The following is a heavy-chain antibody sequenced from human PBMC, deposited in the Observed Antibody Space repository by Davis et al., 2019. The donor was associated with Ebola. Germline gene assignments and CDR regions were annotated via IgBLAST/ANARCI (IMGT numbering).Heavy chain of an antibody. V-gene: IGHV4-61*03. CDR3: ARDSRWLVPGTYYYYGMDV. D-gene: IGHD6-19*01. CDR1: GYSISSGYY. CDR2: IYYSESS. J-gene: IGHJ6*02. Sequence: SETLSLTCTVSGYSISSGYYWTWIRQPPGKGLEWIGYIYYSESSNYNPSLKSRVTISVDTSKNHFSLKLSSVTAADTAVYYCARDSRWLVPGTYYYYGMDVWGQGTTVTVSS.